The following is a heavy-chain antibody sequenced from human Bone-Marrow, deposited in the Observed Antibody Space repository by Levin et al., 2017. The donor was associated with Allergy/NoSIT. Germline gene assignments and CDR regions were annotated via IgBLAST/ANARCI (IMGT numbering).Heavy chain of an antibody. V-gene: IGHV1-69*01. CDR3: VKRADAAQLGDPYFDY. D-gene: IGHD1-1*01. J-gene: IGHJ4*02. Sequence: KISCKASGGSFRRSGFAWVRQAPGQGLEWMGGIMPIYDSTAYPQKFRDRVTVSADESTSTIFLELRSLTFEDTAMYYCVKRADAAQLGDPYFDYWGQGTLLTVSS. CDR1: GGSFRRSG. CDR2: IMPIYDST.